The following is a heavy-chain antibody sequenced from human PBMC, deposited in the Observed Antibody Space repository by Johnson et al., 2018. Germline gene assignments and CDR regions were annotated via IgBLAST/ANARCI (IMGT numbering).Heavy chain of an antibody. D-gene: IGHD6-13*01. CDR1: GFTVRSNY. CDR3: ARGPAAVPHENNNHKDG. V-gene: IGHV3-66*02. CDR2: IYSGGTT. Sequence: VQLVQSGGGLVQPGGSLRLSCAASGFTVRSNYMIWVRQAPGKGLEWVSVIYSGGTTYYADSVKGRFTISRDNSKNTVYLQMNSLRAEDTAVYYWARGPAAVPHENNNHKDGWGEGTTVTVSS. J-gene: IGHJ6*03.